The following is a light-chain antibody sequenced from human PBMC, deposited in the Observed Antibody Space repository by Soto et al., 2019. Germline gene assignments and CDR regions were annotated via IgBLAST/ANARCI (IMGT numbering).Light chain of an antibody. Sequence: QSALTQPASVSGSPGQSISISCTGTSSDVGGYNYVSWYQQHPGQAPRLMIYEVTNRPSGVSNLFSGSKSGIMASLTLSGLQSEDEADYHCCSYAGYSTLVFGGGTKLTVL. CDR2: EVT. J-gene: IGLJ3*02. V-gene: IGLV2-23*02. CDR3: CSYAGYSTLV. CDR1: SSDVGGYNY.